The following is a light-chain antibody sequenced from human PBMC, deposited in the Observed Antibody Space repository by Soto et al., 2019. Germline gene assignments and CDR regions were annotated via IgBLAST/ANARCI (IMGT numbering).Light chain of an antibody. CDR2: GNS. CDR1: SSNIGAGYD. V-gene: IGLV1-40*01. Sequence: QAVLTHPPSVSVAPGQRVTISCTGSSSNIGAGYDVHWYQQLPGTAPKLLIYGNSNRPSGVPDRFSGSKSGTSASLAITGLQAEDEADYYCQSYDSSLSGSVFGGGTKLTVL. CDR3: QSYDSSLSGSV. J-gene: IGLJ2*01.